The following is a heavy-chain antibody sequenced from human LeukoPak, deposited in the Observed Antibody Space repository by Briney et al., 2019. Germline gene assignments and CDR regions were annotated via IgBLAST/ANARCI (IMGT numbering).Heavy chain of an antibody. V-gene: IGHV1-69*01. CDR2: TIPIFGTA. Sequence: SVKVSCKASGGTFSSYAISWVRQAPGQGLEWMGGTIPIFGTANYAQKFQGRVTITADESTSTAYMELSSLRSEDPAVYYCARGPKGPYYDILTGYYSSYYYYGMDVWGQGTTVTVSS. CDR3: ARGPKGPYYDILTGYYSSYYYYGMDV. D-gene: IGHD3-9*01. J-gene: IGHJ6*02. CDR1: GGTFSSYA.